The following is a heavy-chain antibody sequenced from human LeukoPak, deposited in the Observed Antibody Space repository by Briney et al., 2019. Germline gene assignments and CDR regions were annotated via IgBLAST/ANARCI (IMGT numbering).Heavy chain of an antibody. D-gene: IGHD3-10*01. Sequence: PGGSLRLSCAASGFTVSNNYMSWVRQAPGKGLEWVSVIYSGGSTYYADSVKGRFTISRDNSKNTLYLQMNSLRAEDTAVYYCAKDMVRGVIVLPRYYYYYGMDVWGQGTTVTVSS. CDR2: IYSGGST. V-gene: IGHV3-66*01. CDR3: AKDMVRGVIVLPRYYYYYGMDV. J-gene: IGHJ6*02. CDR1: GFTVSNNY.